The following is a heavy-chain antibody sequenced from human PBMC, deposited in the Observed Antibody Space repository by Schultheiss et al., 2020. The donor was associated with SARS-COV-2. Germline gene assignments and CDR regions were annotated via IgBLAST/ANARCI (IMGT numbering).Heavy chain of an antibody. CDR1: GFTFGDYA. V-gene: IGHV3-11*01. D-gene: IGHD1-26*01. CDR3: AREVAGSSTAHFDY. CDR2: ISSSGSTI. J-gene: IGHJ4*02. Sequence: GESLKISCTASGFTFGDYAMSWFRQAPGKGLEWVSYISSSGSTIYYADSVKGRFTISRDNAKNSLYLQMNSLRAEDTAVYYCAREVAGSSTAHFDYWGQGTLVTVSS.